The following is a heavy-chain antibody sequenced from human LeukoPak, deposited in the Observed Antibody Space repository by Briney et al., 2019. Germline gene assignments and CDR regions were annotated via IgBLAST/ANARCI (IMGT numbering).Heavy chain of an antibody. D-gene: IGHD5-18*01. CDR2: MNPNSGNT. V-gene: IGHV1-8*01. J-gene: IGHJ4*02. Sequence: ASVKVSCKASGYTFTSYDINWVRQATGQGLEWMGWMNPNSGNTGYAQKFQGRVTMTRNTSISTAYMELSSLRSEDTAVYHCERGYSYDPFFDYWGQGTLVTVSS. CDR1: GYTFTSYD. CDR3: ERGYSYDPFFDY.